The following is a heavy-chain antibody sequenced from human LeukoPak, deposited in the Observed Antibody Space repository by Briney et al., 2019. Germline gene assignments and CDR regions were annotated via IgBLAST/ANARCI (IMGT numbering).Heavy chain of an antibody. J-gene: IGHJ4*02. Sequence: GGSLRLSCAASGFTFSRFPMHWVRQAPGKGLEWVGIISYDGSIKYYADSVKGRFTISRDNSKNTLYLQMNRLRTADTAIYYCARDNIVVEGTPTGFDYWGQGTLVTVPS. CDR2: ISYDGSIK. V-gene: IGHV3-30*04. CDR1: GFTFSRFP. CDR3: ARDNIVVEGTPTGFDY. D-gene: IGHD2-15*01.